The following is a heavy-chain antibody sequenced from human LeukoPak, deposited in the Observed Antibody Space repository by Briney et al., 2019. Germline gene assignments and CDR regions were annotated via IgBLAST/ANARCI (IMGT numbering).Heavy chain of an antibody. Sequence: GGSLRLSCAASGFTFSSYGMHWVRQAPGKGLEWVAVISYDGSNKYYADSVKRRLTIYRDNSKNTLYLQMNSLRAEDRAVYYCANTACSSTSCYMGMDVWGQGTTVTVSS. J-gene: IGHJ6*02. V-gene: IGHV3-30*18. CDR3: ANTACSSTSCYMGMDV. D-gene: IGHD2-2*02. CDR2: ISYDGSNK. CDR1: GFTFSSYG.